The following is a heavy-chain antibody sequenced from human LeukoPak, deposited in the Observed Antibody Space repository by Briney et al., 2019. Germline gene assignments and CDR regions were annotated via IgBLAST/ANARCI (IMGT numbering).Heavy chain of an antibody. Sequence: GGSLRLSCAASGFTFSSYAMSWVRQAPGKGLEWVSTISGNGINTYYADSVKGRFTISRDNSKNALYLQMNSLRTEDTAIYYCARGCSATCYSTFDYWGLGTLVTVSS. CDR2: ISGNGINT. V-gene: IGHV3-23*01. CDR3: ARGCSATCYSTFDY. J-gene: IGHJ4*02. CDR1: GFTFSSYA. D-gene: IGHD2-2*01.